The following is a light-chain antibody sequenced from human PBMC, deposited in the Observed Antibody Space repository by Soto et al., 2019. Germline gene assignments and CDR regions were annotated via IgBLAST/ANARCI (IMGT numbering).Light chain of an antibody. CDR1: QSVLYSSNNKTY. Sequence: DIVMTQSPDSLAVSLGERATLNCKSSQSVLYSSNNKTYLAWYQQTPGQPPKLLISWVSTRESGGPDRFSGCGCVTDFTLTISCLQAEDVAVYYCLQYYYLTRTFGQGTKLEIK. CDR2: WVS. J-gene: IGKJ2*01. V-gene: IGKV4-1*01. CDR3: LQYYYLTRT.